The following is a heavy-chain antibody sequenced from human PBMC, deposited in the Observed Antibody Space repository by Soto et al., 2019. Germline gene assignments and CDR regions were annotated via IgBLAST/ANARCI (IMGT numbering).Heavy chain of an antibody. Sequence: QAQMVQAGADVKKPGASVKVSCRTSGYTFPTYGVSWVRQAPGQGLEWMGWISGYNGDITYAERLQGRLTMTTDTSTSTAYMELGSLRPEATALYSCARDVGLLSLCCTTCCYLAALGEGTLVTVSS. CDR1: GYTFPTYG. J-gene: IGHJ5*02. V-gene: IGHV1-18*01. CDR3: ARDVGLLSLCCTTCCYLAA. CDR2: ISGYNGDI. D-gene: IGHD2-2*01.